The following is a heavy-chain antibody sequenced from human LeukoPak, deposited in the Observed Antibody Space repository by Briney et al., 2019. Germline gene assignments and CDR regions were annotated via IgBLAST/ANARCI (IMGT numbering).Heavy chain of an antibody. J-gene: IGHJ4*02. CDR2: ISGSGGTT. CDR1: GFTFSGST. CDR3: AKDRGIVVVPTLFDY. D-gene: IGHD2-2*01. Sequence: GGSLRLSCAASGFTFSGSTMSWVRQAPGKGLEWVSGISGSGGTTRHADSVKGRFTISRDNSKNTLYLQMNSLRAEDTAVYYCAKDRGIVVVPTLFDYWGQGTLVTVS. V-gene: IGHV3-23*01.